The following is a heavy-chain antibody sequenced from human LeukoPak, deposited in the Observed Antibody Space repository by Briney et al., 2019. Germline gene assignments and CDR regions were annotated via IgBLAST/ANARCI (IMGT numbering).Heavy chain of an antibody. D-gene: IGHD2-2*01. V-gene: IGHV4-31*02. CDR1: GFSFSDYW. CDR2: FYYSGST. CDR3: ARARSVPAGRSFDP. J-gene: IGHJ5*02. Sequence: LRLSCTASGFSFSDYWMIWVRQAPGKGLEWIGDFYYSGSTYYNPSLKSRVIISVDTSKNQFSLKLNSVTAADTAVYYCARARSVPAGRSFDPWGQGTLVTVSS.